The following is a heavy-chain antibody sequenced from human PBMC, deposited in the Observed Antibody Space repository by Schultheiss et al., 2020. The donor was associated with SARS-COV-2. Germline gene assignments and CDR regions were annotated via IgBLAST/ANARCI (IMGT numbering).Heavy chain of an antibody. Sequence: GGSLRLSCTVSGFTFGDYAVSWVRQAPGKGLEWVSSISSSSSYIYYAGSVKGRFTISRDNAKNSLYLQMNSLRAEDTAVYYCAKEVNHYYYFAMDVWGQGTTVTVSS. J-gene: IGHJ6*02. CDR2: ISSSSSYI. V-gene: IGHV3-21*01. CDR3: AKEVNHYYYFAMDV. CDR1: GFTFGDYA.